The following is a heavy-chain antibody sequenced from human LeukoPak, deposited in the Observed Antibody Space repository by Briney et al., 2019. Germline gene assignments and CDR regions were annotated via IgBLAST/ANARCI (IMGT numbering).Heavy chain of an antibody. J-gene: IGHJ4*02. CDR2: ISSSSSYI. Sequence: GGSLRLSCAASGFTFSIYSMNWVRQAPGKGLEWVSSISSSSSYIYYADSVKGRFTISRDNSKNTLYLQMNSLRAEDTAVYYCAKGDGTTVTNFDYWGQGTLVTVSS. CDR1: GFTFSIYS. D-gene: IGHD4-17*01. CDR3: AKGDGTTVTNFDY. V-gene: IGHV3-21*04.